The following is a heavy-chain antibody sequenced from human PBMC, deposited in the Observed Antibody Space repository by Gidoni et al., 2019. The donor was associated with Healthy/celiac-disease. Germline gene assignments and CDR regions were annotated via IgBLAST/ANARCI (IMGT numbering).Heavy chain of an antibody. CDR1: GYTFTGYY. V-gene: IGHV1-2*02. J-gene: IGHJ6*02. CDR3: ARLSVRFLEWLQDYYYYGMDV. D-gene: IGHD3-3*01. Sequence: QVQLVQSGAEVKKPGASVKVSCKASGYTFTGYYMHWVRQAPGQGLEWMGWINPNSGGTNYAQKFQGRVTMTRDTSISTAYMELSRLRSDDTAVYYCARLSVRFLEWLQDYYYYGMDVWGQGTTVTVSS. CDR2: INPNSGGT.